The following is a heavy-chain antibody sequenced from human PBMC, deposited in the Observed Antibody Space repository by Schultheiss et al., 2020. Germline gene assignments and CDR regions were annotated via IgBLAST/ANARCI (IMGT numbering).Heavy chain of an antibody. CDR2: IWYDGSNK. Sequence: GGSLRLSCAASGFTFSSYGMHWVRQAPGKGLEWVAVIWYDGSNKYYADSVKGRFTISRDNSKNTLYLQMNSLRAEDTAVYYCARDVLYSSGWTTFDYWGQGTLVTVAS. D-gene: IGHD6-19*01. J-gene: IGHJ4*02. CDR3: ARDVLYSSGWTTFDY. V-gene: IGHV3-33*01. CDR1: GFTFSSYG.